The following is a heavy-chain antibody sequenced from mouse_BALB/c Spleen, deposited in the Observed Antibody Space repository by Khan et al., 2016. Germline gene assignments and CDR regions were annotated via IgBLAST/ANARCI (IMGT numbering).Heavy chain of an antibody. V-gene: IGHV1-9*01. D-gene: IGHD2-14*01. CDR1: GYTFSSYW. CDR3: ARRGTTMDY. Sequence: QVQLQQSGAELMKPGASVKISCKTTGYTFSSYWIEWVKQRPGHGLEWIGEILPGSGSSNYNEKFKDKATFTADTSSKTAYMQLSSLTSEDSAVYYCARRGTTMDYWDQGTSVTVSS. CDR2: ILPGSGSS. J-gene: IGHJ4*01.